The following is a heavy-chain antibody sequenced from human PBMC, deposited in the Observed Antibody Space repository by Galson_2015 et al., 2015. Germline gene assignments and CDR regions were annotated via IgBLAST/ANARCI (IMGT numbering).Heavy chain of an antibody. V-gene: IGHV3-30-3*01. CDR3: ARVISHYDSSGYPDY. Sequence: SLRLSCAASGFTFSSYAMHWVRQAPGKGLEWVAVISYDGSNKYYADSVKGRFTISRDNSKNTLYLQMNSLRAEDTAVYYCARVISHYDSSGYPDYWGQGTLVTVSS. D-gene: IGHD3-22*01. CDR1: GFTFSSYA. CDR2: ISYDGSNK. J-gene: IGHJ4*02.